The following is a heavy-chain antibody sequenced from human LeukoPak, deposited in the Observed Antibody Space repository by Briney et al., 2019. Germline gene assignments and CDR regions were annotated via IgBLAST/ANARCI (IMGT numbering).Heavy chain of an antibody. CDR2: FYYSGST. J-gene: IGHJ3*02. D-gene: IGHD6-19*01. CDR3: ASGIAVAGPQAVDAFDI. CDR1: GGSISSGGYY. Sequence: PSETLSLTCTVSGGSISSGGYYWSWIRQHPGKGLEWIGYFYYSGSTYYNPSLKSRVTISVDTSKNQFSLKLSSVTAADTAVYYCASGIAVAGPQAVDAFDIWGQGTMVTVSS. V-gene: IGHV4-31*03.